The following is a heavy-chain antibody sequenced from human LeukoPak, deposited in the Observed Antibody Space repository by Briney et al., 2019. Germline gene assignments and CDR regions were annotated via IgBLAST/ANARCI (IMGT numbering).Heavy chain of an antibody. V-gene: IGHV1-69*05. CDR2: IIPIFGTA. Sequence: SVKVSCKASGGTFSSYAISWVRQAPGQGLEWMGGIIPIFGTANYAQKFQGRVTITTDESTSTAYMELRSLRSDDTAVYYCARLEMYNYDSSGYYLGGYFDYWGQGTLVTVSS. J-gene: IGHJ4*02. CDR3: ARLEMYNYDSSGYYLGGYFDY. CDR1: GGTFSSYA. D-gene: IGHD3-22*01.